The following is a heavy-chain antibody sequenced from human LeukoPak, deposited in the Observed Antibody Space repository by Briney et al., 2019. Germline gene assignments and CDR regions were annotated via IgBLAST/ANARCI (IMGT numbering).Heavy chain of an antibody. D-gene: IGHD2-2*01. Sequence: PSETLSLTCTVSGGSISSYYWSWIRQPPGKGLEWIGYISYSGSTNYNPSLKSRVTISVDTSKNQFSLKLSSVTAADTAVYYCARHQQEYQLPHYYYGMDVWGQGTTVTVSS. J-gene: IGHJ6*02. V-gene: IGHV4-59*08. CDR1: GGSISSYY. CDR3: ARHQQEYQLPHYYYGMDV. CDR2: ISYSGST.